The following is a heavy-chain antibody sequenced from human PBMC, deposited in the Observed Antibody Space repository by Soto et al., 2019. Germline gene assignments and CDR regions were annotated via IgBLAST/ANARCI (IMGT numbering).Heavy chain of an antibody. CDR1: GFSFTSHS. Sequence: PGGSLRLSCAASGFSFTSHSFNCVRQAPGQGLEWVAYISSRSSLILYADSVRGRFVISRDNALNSLYLQMNSPRDEDTAMYYCVRERGEYDSGWYIDRWGQGTPVTVSS. CDR2: ISSRSSLI. D-gene: IGHD6-19*01. J-gene: IGHJ4*02. V-gene: IGHV3-21*06. CDR3: VRERGEYDSGWYIDR.